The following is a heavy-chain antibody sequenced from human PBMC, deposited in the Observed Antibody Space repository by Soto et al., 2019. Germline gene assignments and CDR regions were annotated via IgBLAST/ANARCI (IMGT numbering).Heavy chain of an antibody. CDR1: GFTFSSYA. J-gene: IGHJ4*02. D-gene: IGHD2-21*02. CDR3: ARGANIVVVTATDEFEY. V-gene: IGHV3-30-3*01. Sequence: GSLRLSCAASGFTFSSYAMHWVRQAPGKGLEWVAVISYDGSNKYYADSVKGRFTISRDNSKNTLYLQMNSLRAEDTAVYYCARGANIVVVTATDEFEYWGQGTLVTVSS. CDR2: ISYDGSNK.